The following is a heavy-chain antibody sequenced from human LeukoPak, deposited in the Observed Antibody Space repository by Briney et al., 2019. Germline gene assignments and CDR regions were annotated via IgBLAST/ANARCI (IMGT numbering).Heavy chain of an antibody. Sequence: SETLSLTCAVYGGSFSGYYWSWIRQPPGKGLEWIGEINHSGSANYNPSLKSRVTISVDTSKNQFSLKLSSVTAADTAVYYCASGGAAAGHGAFDIWGQGTMVTVSS. J-gene: IGHJ3*02. CDR3: ASGGAAAGHGAFDI. CDR1: GGSFSGYY. D-gene: IGHD6-13*01. V-gene: IGHV4-34*01. CDR2: INHSGSA.